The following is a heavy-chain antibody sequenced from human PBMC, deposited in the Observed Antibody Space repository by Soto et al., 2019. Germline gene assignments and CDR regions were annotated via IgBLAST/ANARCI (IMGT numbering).Heavy chain of an antibody. V-gene: IGHV1-18*01. CDR1: GYTFTSCG. CDR3: ARDLNLGLAAG. CDR2: ISAYNGNT. Sequence: QVQLVQSGAEVKKPGASVKVSCKASGYTFTSCGISWVRQAPGQGLEWMGWISAYNGNTKYAQKLQGRGTMPTDTSTSTAYMELRSLRSDDTAVNYCARDLNLGLAAGWRRGTLVTVSS. J-gene: IGHJ4*02. D-gene: IGHD6-13*01.